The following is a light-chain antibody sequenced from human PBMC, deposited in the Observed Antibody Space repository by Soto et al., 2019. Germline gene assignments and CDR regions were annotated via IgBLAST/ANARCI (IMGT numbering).Light chain of an antibody. CDR1: SSDVGGYNY. V-gene: IGLV2-8*01. Sequence: QSVLTQPPSASGSPGQSVTISCTGTSSDVGGYNYVSWYQQHPGKAPKLMIYEVSKRPSGVPDRFSGSKSGNTASLTVSGRQTEDEADYYCSSYAGSNIVVFGGGTKVTVL. CDR3: SSYAGSNIVV. CDR2: EVS. J-gene: IGLJ2*01.